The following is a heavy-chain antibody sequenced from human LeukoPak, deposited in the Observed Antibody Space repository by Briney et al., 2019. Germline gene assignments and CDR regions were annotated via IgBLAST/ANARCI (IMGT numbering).Heavy chain of an antibody. J-gene: IGHJ4*02. Sequence: GGSLRLSCAASGFTVSSNYMSWVRQAPGKGLEWVSVIYSGGSTYYADAVKGRFTLSRDNSKNTLYLQMNSLRAEDTAVYYCARAPDIVVVPATNWGQGTLVTVSS. CDR3: ARAPDIVVVPATN. CDR1: GFTVSSNY. D-gene: IGHD2-2*01. CDR2: IYSGGST. V-gene: IGHV3-66*02.